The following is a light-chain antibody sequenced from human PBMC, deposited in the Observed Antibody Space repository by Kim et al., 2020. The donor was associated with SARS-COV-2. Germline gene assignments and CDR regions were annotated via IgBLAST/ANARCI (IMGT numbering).Light chain of an antibody. CDR1: TSNIGSNH. J-gene: IGLJ2*01. Sequence: GQRVTISCSGRTSNIGSNHVTWYQQIPGTAPKLLIYGADQRPSGIPDRFSGSKSGTSATLAITGLQTGDEADYYCGAWDTRLNAVVFGGGTQLTVL. CDR3: GAWDTRLNAVV. V-gene: IGLV1-51*01. CDR2: GAD.